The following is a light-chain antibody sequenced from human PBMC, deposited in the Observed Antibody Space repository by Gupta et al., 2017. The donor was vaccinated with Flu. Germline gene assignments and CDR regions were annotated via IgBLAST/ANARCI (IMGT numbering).Light chain of an antibody. V-gene: IGKV1-5*03. CDR3: QQAT. CDR1: PSLSTW. CDR2: KSS. J-gene: IGKJ1*01. Sequence: DRQMTQSPSTLSASIGDTVTITCRASPSLSTWVAWYQQKPGKAPKLLIYKSSILESGVPSRFSGRGSGTEFTLNISSLQPDDFVTYYCQQATFGQGTKVEIK.